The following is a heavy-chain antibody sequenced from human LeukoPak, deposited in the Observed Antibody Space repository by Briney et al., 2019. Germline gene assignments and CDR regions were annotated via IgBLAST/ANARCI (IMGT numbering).Heavy chain of an antibody. D-gene: IGHD3-22*01. Sequence: ASVKVSCKASGYTFTSYYMHWVRQAPGQGLEWMGIINPSGGSTSYAQKFQGRVTMTRDTSTSTVYMELSSLRSEDTAVYYCARDEYYYDSSGYYYYFDYWGQGTLVTVSS. V-gene: IGHV1-46*01. J-gene: IGHJ4*02. CDR1: GYTFTSYY. CDR3: ARDEYYYDSSGYYYYFDY. CDR2: INPSGGST.